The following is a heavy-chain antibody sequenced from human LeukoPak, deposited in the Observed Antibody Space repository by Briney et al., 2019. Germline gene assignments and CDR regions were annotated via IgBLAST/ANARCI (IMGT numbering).Heavy chain of an antibody. CDR3: ARRKIQEHRIAEDNWFDS. CDR2: IHYSGTT. V-gene: IGHV4-59*08. CDR1: GGSIGSYY. Sequence: PSETLSLTCTVSGGSIGSYYWHWIRHPPGKGLEWIAYIHYSGTTYSNPSLMGRASISVDTSKEQFSLRLTSVTATDTAIYYCARRKIQEHRIAEDNWFDSWGQGTLVTVSS. J-gene: IGHJ5*01. D-gene: IGHD1/OR15-1a*01.